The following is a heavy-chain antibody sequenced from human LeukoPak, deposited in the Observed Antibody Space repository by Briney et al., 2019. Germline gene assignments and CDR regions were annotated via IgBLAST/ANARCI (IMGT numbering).Heavy chain of an antibody. CDR3: ARGRVYSSGRFDY. J-gene: IGHJ4*02. Sequence: SETLSLTCAVYGGSFSCYYWSWIRQPPGKGLEWIGEINHSGSTNYNPSLKSRVTISVDTSKNQFSLKLSSVTAADTAVYYCARGRVYSSGRFDYWGQGTLVTVSS. V-gene: IGHV4-34*01. CDR1: GGSFSCYY. CDR2: INHSGST. D-gene: IGHD6-19*01.